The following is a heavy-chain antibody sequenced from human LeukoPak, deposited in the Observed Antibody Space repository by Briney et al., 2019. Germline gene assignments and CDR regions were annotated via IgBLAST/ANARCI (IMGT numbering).Heavy chain of an antibody. CDR2: ISNSGGST. J-gene: IGHJ4*02. CDR3: ARARYCSSTSCYIDY. D-gene: IGHD2-2*02. V-gene: IGHV3-23*01. Sequence: GGSLRLSCAASGFTLSSYAMTWVRQAPGKGLEWVSGISNSGGSTYYADSVKGRFTISRDNSKNTLYLQMKSLRAEDTAVYYCARARYCSSTSCYIDYWGQGTLVTASS. CDR1: GFTLSSYA.